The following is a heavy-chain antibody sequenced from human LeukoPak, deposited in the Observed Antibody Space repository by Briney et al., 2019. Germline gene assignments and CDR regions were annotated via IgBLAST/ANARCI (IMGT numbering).Heavy chain of an antibody. CDR3: ARDHGYGADSDY. CDR2: INSDGSST. Sequence: GGSLRLSCAASGFTFSSYWMHWVRQAPGKGLVWVSHINSDGSSTTYADSVKGRFTISRDNAKNTLYLQMNSLRAEDTAVYYCARDHGYGADSDYWGQGTLVTVSS. CDR1: GFTFSSYW. V-gene: IGHV3-74*01. D-gene: IGHD4-17*01. J-gene: IGHJ4*02.